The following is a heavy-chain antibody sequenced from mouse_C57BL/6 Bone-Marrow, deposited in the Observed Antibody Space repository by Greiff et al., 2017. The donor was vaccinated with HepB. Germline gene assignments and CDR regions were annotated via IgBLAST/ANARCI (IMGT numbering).Heavy chain of an antibody. V-gene: IGHV5-6*01. J-gene: IGHJ2*01. CDR1: GFTFSTSG. Sequence: EVQRVESGGDLVKPGGSLKLSCAASGFTFSTSGMSWVRQTPDKRLEWVATINTGGTYTYYANSVRGRFTISRDTAKNTLFLLMSSLTSEDSAIYYCARDMFDYYFDYWGQGTTLTVSS. CDR3: ARDMFDYYFDY. CDR2: INTGGTYT.